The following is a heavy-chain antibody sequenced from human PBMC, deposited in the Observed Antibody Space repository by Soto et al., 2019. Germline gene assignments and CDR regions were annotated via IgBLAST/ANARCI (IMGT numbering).Heavy chain of an antibody. CDR1: DGSISSGGYY. CDR3: ARDQGVRGDYYYGMDV. D-gene: IGHD1-1*01. J-gene: IGHJ6*02. CDR2: IYYSGST. V-gene: IGHV4-31*03. Sequence: TPSLTCTVPDGSISSGGYYWSWIRQHPGKGLEWIGYIYYSGSTYYNPSLKSRVTISVDTSKNQFSLKLSSVTAADTAVYYCARDQGVRGDYYYGMDVWGQGTTVT.